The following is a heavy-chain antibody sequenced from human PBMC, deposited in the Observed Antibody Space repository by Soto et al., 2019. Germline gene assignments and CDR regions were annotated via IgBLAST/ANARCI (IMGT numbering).Heavy chain of an antibody. CDR2: MNPNSGNT. CDR3: ARVYPWGLDCSSTSCHQYYYYYYYMDV. CDR1: GYTFTSYD. V-gene: IGHV1-8*01. J-gene: IGHJ6*03. Sequence: QVQLVQSGAEVKKPGASVKVSCKASGYTFTSYDINWVRQATGQGLEWMGWMNPNSGNTGYAQKFQGRVTMTRNTSISTAYMELSSLRSEDTAVYYCARVYPWGLDCSSTSCHQYYYYYYYMDVWGKGTTVTVSS. D-gene: IGHD2-2*01.